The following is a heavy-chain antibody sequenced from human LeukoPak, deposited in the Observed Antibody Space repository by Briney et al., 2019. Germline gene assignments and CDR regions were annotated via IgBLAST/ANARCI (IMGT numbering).Heavy chain of an antibody. D-gene: IGHD4-17*01. Sequence: ASVKVSYKASGYTFTSYGISWVRQAPGQGLEWMGWISAYNGNTNYAQKLQGRVTMTTDTSTSTAYMELRSLRADDTAVYYCARATVTRHFDYWGQGTLVTVSS. CDR1: GYTFTSYG. V-gene: IGHV1-18*01. CDR2: ISAYNGNT. J-gene: IGHJ4*02. CDR3: ARATVTRHFDY.